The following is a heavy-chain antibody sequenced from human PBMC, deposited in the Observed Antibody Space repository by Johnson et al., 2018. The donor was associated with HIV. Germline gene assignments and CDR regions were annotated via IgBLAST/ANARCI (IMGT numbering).Heavy chain of an antibody. J-gene: IGHJ3*02. CDR2: IKKDGSEK. D-gene: IGHD2-15*01. CDR3: ARSKDCSGGSCPDAFDI. Sequence: VQLVESGGGVVQPGRSLRLSCAASGFTFSSYWMSWVRQAPGKGLEWVANIKKDGSEKYYVDSVKGRFTISRDNSKNTLYLQMNSLRAEDTAVYYCARSKDCSGGSCPDAFDIWGQGTMLIVSS. CDR1: GFTFSSYW. V-gene: IGHV3-7*01.